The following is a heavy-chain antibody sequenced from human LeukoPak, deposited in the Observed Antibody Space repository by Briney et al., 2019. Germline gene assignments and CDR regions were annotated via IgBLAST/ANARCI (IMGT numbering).Heavy chain of an antibody. J-gene: IGHJ4*02. CDR3: ERCIYSGWHAWEY. CDR1: GFTFSNYV. CDR2: ISSNGDNT. V-gene: IGHV3-64*02. D-gene: IGHD6-19*01. Sequence: GGSLRLSCAASGFTFSNYVMHWVRQAPGKGLEYVSAISSNGDNTYYADSVKGRFTISRDNSKNTLYLQMGSLRADDMAVYYCERCIYSGWHAWEYWGQGTLVTVSS.